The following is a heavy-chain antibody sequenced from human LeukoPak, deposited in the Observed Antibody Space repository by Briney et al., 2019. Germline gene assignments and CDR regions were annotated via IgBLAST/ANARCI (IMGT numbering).Heavy chain of an antibody. CDR3: ARGLPSKVRGGWTY. D-gene: IGHD3-10*01. Sequence: PSETLSLTCTVSGGSISSGGYYWSWIRQPPGKGLEWIGEINHSGSTNYNPSLKSRVTISVDTSKNQFSLKLSSVTAADTAVYYCARGLPSKVRGGWTYWGQGTLVTVSS. J-gene: IGHJ4*02. CDR2: INHSGST. CDR1: GGSISSGGYY. V-gene: IGHV4-39*07.